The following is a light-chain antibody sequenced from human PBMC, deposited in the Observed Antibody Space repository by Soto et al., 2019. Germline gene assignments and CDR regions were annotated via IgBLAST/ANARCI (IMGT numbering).Light chain of an antibody. Sequence: QSALTQPPSASGTPGQRVTISCSGSSSNIGSNYVYWYQQLPGTAPKLLIYGNNKRPSGVPDRFSGSKSGTSASLAISGLRSEDEADYYCAAWDDSLSGSYVFATGTKVTV. J-gene: IGLJ1*01. V-gene: IGLV1-47*02. CDR1: SSNIGSNY. CDR3: AAWDDSLSGSYV. CDR2: GNN.